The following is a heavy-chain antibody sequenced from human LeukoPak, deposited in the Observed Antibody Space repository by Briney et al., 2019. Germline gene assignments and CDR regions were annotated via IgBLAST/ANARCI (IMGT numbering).Heavy chain of an antibody. V-gene: IGHV3-23*01. CDR1: GFTFSSYA. J-gene: IGHJ4*02. CDR3: ARGPSFGGAPGGDY. CDR2: ISGSGGST. Sequence: GGSLRLSCAASGFTFSSYAMSWVRQAPGKGLEWVSAISGSGGSTYYADSVKGRFTISRDNSKNTLYLQMNSLRAEDTAVYYCARGPSFGGAPGGDYWGQGTLVTVSS. D-gene: IGHD3-16*01.